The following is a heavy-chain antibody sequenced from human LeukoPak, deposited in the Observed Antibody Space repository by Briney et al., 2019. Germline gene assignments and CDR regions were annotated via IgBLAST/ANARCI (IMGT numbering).Heavy chain of an antibody. CDR3: ARSRYDYVWGSPLDY. D-gene: IGHD3-16*01. J-gene: IGHJ4*02. CDR2: ISSSGSTI. Sequence: PGGSLRLSCAASGFTFSSYNMNWVRQAPGKGLEWVSYISSSGSTIYYADSVKGRFTISRDNAKNSLYLQMNSLRAEDTAVYYCARSRYDYVWGSPLDYWGQGTLVTVSS. V-gene: IGHV3-48*04. CDR1: GFTFSSYN.